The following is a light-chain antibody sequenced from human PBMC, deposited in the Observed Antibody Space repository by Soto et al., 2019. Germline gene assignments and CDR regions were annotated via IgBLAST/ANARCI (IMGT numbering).Light chain of an antibody. V-gene: IGKV1-39*01. CDR3: QQSYSTPPT. CDR2: AAS. Sequence: TSSLSSSVGDRVTITCRASQSISSYLNWYQQKPGKAPKLLIYAASSLQSGVPSRFSGSGSGTDFTLTISSLQPEDFATYYCQQSYSTPPTFGQGTRLEIK. CDR1: QSISSY. J-gene: IGKJ5*01.